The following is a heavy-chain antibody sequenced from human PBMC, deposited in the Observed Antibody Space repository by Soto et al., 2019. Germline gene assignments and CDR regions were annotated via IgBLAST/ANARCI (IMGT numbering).Heavy chain of an antibody. V-gene: IGHV4-59*01. Sequence: SETLSLTCTVSGGSISSYYWIWIRQPPGKGLEWIGYIYYSGSTNYNPSLKSRVTISVDTSKNQFSLKLSSVTAADTAVYYCARDYYDSSGYYSYFQHWVQGTLVTVSS. D-gene: IGHD3-22*01. J-gene: IGHJ1*01. CDR3: ARDYYDSSGYYSYFQH. CDR2: IYYSGST. CDR1: GGSISSYY.